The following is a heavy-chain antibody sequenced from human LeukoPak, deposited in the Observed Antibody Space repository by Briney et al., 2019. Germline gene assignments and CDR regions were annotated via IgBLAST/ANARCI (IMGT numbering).Heavy chain of an antibody. V-gene: IGHV3-30-3*01. CDR3: ARPQGIAAAGTAPY. D-gene: IGHD6-13*01. Sequence: QPGGSLRLSCAASGFTFSSYAMHWVRQAPGKGLEWVAVISYDGSNKYYADSVKGRFTISRDNSKNTLYLQMNSLRAEDTAVYYCARPQGIAAAGTAPYWGQGTLVTVSS. J-gene: IGHJ4*02. CDR1: GFTFSSYA. CDR2: ISYDGSNK.